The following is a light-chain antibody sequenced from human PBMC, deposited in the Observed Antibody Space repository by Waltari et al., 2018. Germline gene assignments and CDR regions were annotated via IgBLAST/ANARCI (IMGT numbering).Light chain of an antibody. Sequence: QLVLTQSPSASASLGASVKLTCTLSSGHSSNVIAWLQQQPEKGPRYLMKVNSDGSHSKGDEIPDRFSGSTSGAERYHTISSVQPEDEADYYCQTGGHGTWVFGGGTKLTVL. J-gene: IGLJ3*02. CDR1: SGHSSNV. V-gene: IGLV4-69*01. CDR2: VNSDGSH. CDR3: QTGGHGTWV.